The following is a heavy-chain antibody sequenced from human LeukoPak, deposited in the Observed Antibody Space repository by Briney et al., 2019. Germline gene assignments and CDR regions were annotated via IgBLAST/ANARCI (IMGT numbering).Heavy chain of an antibody. D-gene: IGHD3-22*01. Sequence: SVKVSCKASGGTFSSYAISWVRQAPGQGLEWMGRIIPILGIANYAQKFQGRVTITADKSTSTAYMELSSLRSDDTAVYYCARGRGSSAYYYDSSGDPFDPWGQGTLVTVSS. CDR3: ARGRGSSAYYYDSSGDPFDP. J-gene: IGHJ5*02. V-gene: IGHV1-69*04. CDR1: GGTFSSYA. CDR2: IIPILGIA.